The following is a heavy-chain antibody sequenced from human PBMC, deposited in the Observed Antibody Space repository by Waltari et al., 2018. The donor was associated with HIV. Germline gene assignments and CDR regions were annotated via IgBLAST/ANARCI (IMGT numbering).Heavy chain of an antibody. CDR2: ISADNGNS. J-gene: IGHJ4*02. Sequence: QVQLVQSGAEVKKPGASVKVSCKASGYTFTTYGISWVRQAPGQGLEWIGWISADNGNSTSAHKLQDRLPMTTDTSASPAYMELRSLSANDTAVCYCVRVDGVSGSPSVRWGPGTLVTGS. D-gene: IGHD3-10*01. V-gene: IGHV1-18*01. CDR3: VRVDGVSGSPSVR. CDR1: GYTFTTYG.